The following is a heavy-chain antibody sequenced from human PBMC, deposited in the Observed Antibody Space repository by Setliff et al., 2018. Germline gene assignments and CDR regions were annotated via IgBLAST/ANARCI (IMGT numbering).Heavy chain of an antibody. D-gene: IGHD3-3*01. V-gene: IGHV4-4*02. CDR1: GGSITDRNW. CDR3: ARRGPRITIFGGSPAPGGHYDY. CDR2: INHSGST. J-gene: IGHJ4*02. Sequence: PSETLSLTCALSGGSITDRNWWNWVRQPPGKGLEWIGEINHSGSTNYNPSLKSRVTISVDTSKNQFSLKLSSVTAADTAVYYCARRGPRITIFGGSPAPGGHYDYWGQGTLVTVSS.